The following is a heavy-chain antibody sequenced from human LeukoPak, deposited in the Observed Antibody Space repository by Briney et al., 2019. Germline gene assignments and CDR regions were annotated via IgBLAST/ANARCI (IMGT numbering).Heavy chain of an antibody. D-gene: IGHD3-22*01. CDR1: GFTFGDYA. J-gene: IGHJ4*02. Sequence: PGGSLRLSCTASGFTFGDYAMSWVRQAPGKGLEWVGFIRSKAYGGTTEYAASVKGRFTISRDDSKSIAYLQMNSLRAEDTAVYYCAKGHGDSDGYYYYDHWGQGTLVTVPS. V-gene: IGHV3-49*04. CDR2: IRSKAYGGTT. CDR3: AKGHGDSDGYYYYDH.